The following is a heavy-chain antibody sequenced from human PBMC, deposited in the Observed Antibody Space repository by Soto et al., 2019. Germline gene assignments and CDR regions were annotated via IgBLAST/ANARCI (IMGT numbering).Heavy chain of an antibody. CDR1: GGSISSSSYY. Sequence: SETLSLTCTVSGGSISSSSYYWGWIRQPPGKGLEWIGSIYYSGSTYYNPSLKSRVTISVDTSKNQFSLKLSSVTAAETAVYYCARGGVNYYGSGSYINAFDIWGQGTMVTVSS. D-gene: IGHD3-10*01. J-gene: IGHJ3*02. CDR3: ARGGVNYYGSGSYINAFDI. CDR2: IYYSGST. V-gene: IGHV4-39*01.